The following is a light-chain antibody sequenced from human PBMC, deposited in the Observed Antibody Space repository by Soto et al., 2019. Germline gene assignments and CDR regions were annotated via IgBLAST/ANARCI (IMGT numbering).Light chain of an antibody. J-gene: IGKJ1*01. CDR2: KAS. CDR3: QQYNNWPPWT. CDR1: QGVSTW. Sequence: DIQMTQSPSSVSASVGDRVTITCRASQGVSTWLAWYQQKPGKAPNLLIYKASSLKSGVPSRFSGSGSGTEFTLTISSLQSEDFAVYYCQQYNNWPPWTFGQGTKVDIK. V-gene: IGKV1-12*01.